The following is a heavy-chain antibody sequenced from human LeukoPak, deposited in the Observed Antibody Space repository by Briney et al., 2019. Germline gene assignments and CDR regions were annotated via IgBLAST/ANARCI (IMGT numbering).Heavy chain of an antibody. CDR1: GYSISSGYY. Sequence: SETLSLTCSVSGYSISSGYYWGWIRPPPGKGLEWIGSIYYSGSTYYNPSLKSRVTISVDTSKNQFSLKLSSVTAADTAVYYCASDSSGYYGYWGQGTLVTVSS. CDR3: ASDSSGYYGY. CDR2: IYYSGST. D-gene: IGHD3-22*01. V-gene: IGHV4-38-2*02. J-gene: IGHJ4*02.